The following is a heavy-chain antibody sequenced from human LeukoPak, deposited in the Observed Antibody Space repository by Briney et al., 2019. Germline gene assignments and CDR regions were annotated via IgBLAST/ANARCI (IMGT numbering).Heavy chain of an antibody. J-gene: IGHJ5*02. Sequence: ASVKVSCKASGYTFTGYYMHWVRQAPGQGLEWMGWINPNSGGTNYAQKFQGRVTMTRDTSISTAYVELSRLRSDDTAVYYCARLNYDSSGYYSNWFDPWGQGTLVTVSS. CDR1: GYTFTGYY. CDR3: ARLNYDSSGYYSNWFDP. CDR2: INPNSGGT. V-gene: IGHV1-2*02. D-gene: IGHD3-22*01.